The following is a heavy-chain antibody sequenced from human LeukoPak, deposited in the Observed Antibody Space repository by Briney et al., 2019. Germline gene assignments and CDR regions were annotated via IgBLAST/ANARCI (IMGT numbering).Heavy chain of an antibody. J-gene: IGHJ4*02. CDR2: IKEDGSEK. CDR3: ARGIAVVDY. V-gene: IGHV3-7*01. D-gene: IGHD6-19*01. Sequence: GGSLRLSCAASGFTFSIYWMSWVRQAPGKGLEWVANIKEDGSEKYYVDSVKGRFTMSRDNAKNSLYLQMNSLRAEDTAVYYCARGIAVVDYWGQGTLVSVSS. CDR1: GFTFSIYW.